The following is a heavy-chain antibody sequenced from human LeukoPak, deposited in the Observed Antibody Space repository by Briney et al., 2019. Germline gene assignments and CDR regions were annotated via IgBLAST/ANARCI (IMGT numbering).Heavy chain of an antibody. V-gene: IGHV1-24*01. J-gene: IGHJ4*02. Sequence: ASVTVSCKVSGYTLTELSMHWVRQAPGKGLEWMGGFDPEDGETIYAQKFQGRVTMTEDTSTDTAYMELSSLRSEDTAVYYCARDERRWEQWLVRTSGCNYWGQGTLVTVSS. CDR2: FDPEDGET. CDR3: ARDERRWEQWLVRTSGCNY. D-gene: IGHD6-19*01. CDR1: GYTLTELS.